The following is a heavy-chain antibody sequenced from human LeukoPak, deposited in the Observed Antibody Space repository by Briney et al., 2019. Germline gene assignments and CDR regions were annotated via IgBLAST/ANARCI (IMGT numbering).Heavy chain of an antibody. J-gene: IGHJ6*02. CDR3: ARDTYYDSSGDTYYYYGMDV. CDR2: IYYSGST. Sequence: PSETLSLTCTVSGGSISSYYWSWIRQPPGKGLEWIGYIYYSGSTNYNPSLKSRVTISVDTSKNQFSLKLSSVTAADTAVYYCARDTYYDSSGDTYYYYGMDVWGQGTTVTVSS. V-gene: IGHV4-59*01. CDR1: GGSISSYY. D-gene: IGHD3-22*01.